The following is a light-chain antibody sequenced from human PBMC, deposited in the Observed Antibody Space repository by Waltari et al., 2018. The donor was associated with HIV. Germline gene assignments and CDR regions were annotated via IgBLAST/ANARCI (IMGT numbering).Light chain of an antibody. Sequence: SYVLTQAPSVSVAPGQTASISCGGDKIGTKSVHWYQQKPGQAPVLVGYDDSDRPSGIPGRFSGFNSGNTATLTISRVEAGDEADYYCQVWHSKSDHVVFGGGTKVTVL. CDR2: DDS. CDR1: KIGTKS. CDR3: QVWHSKSDHVV. J-gene: IGLJ2*01. V-gene: IGLV3-21*02.